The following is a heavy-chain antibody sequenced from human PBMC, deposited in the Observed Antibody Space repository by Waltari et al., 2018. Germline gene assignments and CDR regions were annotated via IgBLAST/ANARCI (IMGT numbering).Heavy chain of an antibody. D-gene: IGHD3-16*01. V-gene: IGHV3-43*01. J-gene: IGHJ5*02. CDR2: ISWDGGST. CDR3: AKDLSIMITQFTFDP. CDR1: GFTFDDYT. Sequence: EVQLVESGGVVVQPGGSLRLYCAASGFTFDDYTMHWVRQAPGKGLEWVSLISWDGGSTYYADSVKGRFTISRDNSKNSLYLQMNSLRTEDTALYYCAKDLSIMITQFTFDPWGQGTLVTVSS.